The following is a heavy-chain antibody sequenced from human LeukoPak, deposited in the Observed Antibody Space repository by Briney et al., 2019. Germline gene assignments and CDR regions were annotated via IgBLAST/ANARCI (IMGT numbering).Heavy chain of an antibody. Sequence: ASVKVSCKASGYSYSRHDINWLRQASGQVLEWMGWVNPDSGNTGYAQKFQGRVTMTSNTSITTAYVELSSLRSEDTAVYYCAREIRRYFDYWGQGTLVTVSS. CDR3: AREIRRYFDY. V-gene: IGHV1-8*01. CDR1: GYSYSRHD. J-gene: IGHJ4*02. CDR2: VNPDSGNT.